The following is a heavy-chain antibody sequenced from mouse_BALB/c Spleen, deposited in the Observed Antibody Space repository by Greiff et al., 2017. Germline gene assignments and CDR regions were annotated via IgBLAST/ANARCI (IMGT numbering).Heavy chain of an antibody. CDR1: GYSITSDYA. V-gene: IGHV3-2*02. CDR3: ARRGIEKDAMDY. Sequence: EVQLVESGPGLVKPSQSLSLTCTVTGYSITSDYAWNWIRQFPGNKLEWMGYISYSGSTSYNPSLKSRISITRDTSKNQFFLQLNSVTTEDTATYYCARRGIEKDAMDYWGQGTSVTVSS. CDR2: ISYSGST. J-gene: IGHJ4*01.